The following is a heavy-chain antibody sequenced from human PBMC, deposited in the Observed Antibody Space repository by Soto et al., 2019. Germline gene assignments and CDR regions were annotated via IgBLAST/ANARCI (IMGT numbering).Heavy chain of an antibody. D-gene: IGHD3-10*01. Sequence: SCPTLVNPTQTLTLTCTFSGFSLSTSGVGVGWIRQPPGKALEWLALIYWNDDKRYSPSLKSRLTITKDTSKNQVVLTMTNMDPVDTATYYCAHSSLKKLLWFGELLYPHDYWGQGTLVTVSS. CDR1: GFSLSTSGVG. CDR3: AHSSLKKLLWFGELLYPHDY. J-gene: IGHJ4*02. CDR2: IYWNDDK. V-gene: IGHV2-5*01.